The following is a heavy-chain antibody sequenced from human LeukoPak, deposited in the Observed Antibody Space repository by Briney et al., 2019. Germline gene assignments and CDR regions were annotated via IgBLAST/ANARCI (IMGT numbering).Heavy chain of an antibody. Sequence: TSETLSLTCTVSGGSISSYYWSWIRQPPGKGLEGMGGIYTSGSTNYNPSLNMRVTISVDTSTNQFSLKLSSVTAADTAVYYCARVIVVRSYYGSSGYFDYWGQGTLVAVSS. CDR2: IYTSGST. D-gene: IGHD3-22*01. CDR3: ARVIVVRSYYGSSGYFDY. CDR1: GGSISSYY. J-gene: IGHJ4*02. V-gene: IGHV4-4*08.